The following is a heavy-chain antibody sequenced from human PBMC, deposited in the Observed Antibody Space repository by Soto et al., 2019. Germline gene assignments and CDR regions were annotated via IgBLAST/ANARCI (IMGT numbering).Heavy chain of an antibody. D-gene: IGHD3-22*01. J-gene: IGHJ4*01. Sequence: VGSLRLSCAASGFTFTNACINWVRQAPGKGLEWVGRIKSKTDGGTTDYAEPVKGRFAISRDDSNNMVYLQMNSLKIEDTAVYYCTTDSYSTIIIVRFDYWGHGTLVTVSS. CDR1: GFTFTNAC. CDR3: TTDSYSTIIIVRFDY. CDR2: IKSKTDGGTT. V-gene: IGHV3-15*07.